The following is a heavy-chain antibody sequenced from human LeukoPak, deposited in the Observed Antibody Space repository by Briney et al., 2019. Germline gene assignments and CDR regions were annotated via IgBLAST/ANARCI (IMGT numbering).Heavy chain of an antibody. J-gene: IGHJ5*02. CDR2: IYTSGST. V-gene: IGHV4-4*07. CDR3: ARDLYSSSWYDWFDP. D-gene: IGHD6-13*01. Sequence: SETLSLTCTVSGGSISSYYWGWIRQPAGKGLEWIGRIYTSGSTNYNPSLKSRVTMSVDTSKNQFSLKLSSVTAADTAVYYCARDLYSSSWYDWFDPWGQGTLVTVSS. CDR1: GGSISSYY.